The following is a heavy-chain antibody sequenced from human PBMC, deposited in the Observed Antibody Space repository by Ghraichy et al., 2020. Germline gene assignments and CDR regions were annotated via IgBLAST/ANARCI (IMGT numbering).Heavy chain of an antibody. Sequence: TLSLTCAVYGESLSGYYWTWIRQPPGKGLQWIGEINQSGITKYNPSLKSRVTISVDTSNNHFSLNLNSVTAADAAVYFCARGRRELRRFDLWGQGTLVTVSS. J-gene: IGHJ5*02. D-gene: IGHD1-26*01. CDR1: GESLSGYY. CDR3: ARGRRELRRFDL. CDR2: INQSGIT. V-gene: IGHV4-34*01.